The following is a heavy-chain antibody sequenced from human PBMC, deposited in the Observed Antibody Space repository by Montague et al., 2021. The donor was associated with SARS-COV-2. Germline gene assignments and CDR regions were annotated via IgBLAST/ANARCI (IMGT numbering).Heavy chain of an antibody. CDR1: GGSVSDYY. V-gene: IGHV4-34*01. CDR3: ARGPRITMIVVVITDIWFDP. CDR2: INHSGNT. Sequence: SETLSLTCAVYGGSVSDYYWSWIRQPPGKGLEWIGEINHSGNTNXNPSLKSRVTTSVDTSKNQFSLKLTSVTAADTAVYYCARGPRITMIVVVITDIWFDPWGQGTLVTVSS. J-gene: IGHJ5*02. D-gene: IGHD3-22*01.